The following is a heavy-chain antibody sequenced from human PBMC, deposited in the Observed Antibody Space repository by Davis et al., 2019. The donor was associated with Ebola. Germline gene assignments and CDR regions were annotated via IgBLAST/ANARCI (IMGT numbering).Heavy chain of an antibody. V-gene: IGHV3-21*01. Sequence: PGGSLRLSCAASGFTFSTYSMSWVRQAPGKGLEWVSSISSDSDYIYYADSAKGRFTISRDNAKNTLYLQMNSLRAEDTAVYYCASGAVPYYYYGMDVWGKGTTVTVSS. D-gene: IGHD1-1*01. CDR1: GFTFSTYS. CDR2: ISSDSDYI. J-gene: IGHJ6*04. CDR3: ASGAVPYYYYGMDV.